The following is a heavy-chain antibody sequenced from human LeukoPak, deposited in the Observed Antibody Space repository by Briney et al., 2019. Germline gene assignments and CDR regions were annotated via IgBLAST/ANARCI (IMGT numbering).Heavy chain of an antibody. J-gene: IGHJ4*02. CDR1: GFTLSSYA. CDR2: ISGSGGST. CDR3: APALYYDSTLFGY. Sequence: PGGSLRLSCAASGFTLSSYAMSWVRQAPGKGLEWVSAISGSGGSTYYADSVKGRFTISRDNSKNTLYLQMNSLRAEDTAVYYCAPALYYDSTLFGYWGQGTLVTVSS. V-gene: IGHV3-23*01. D-gene: IGHD3-22*01.